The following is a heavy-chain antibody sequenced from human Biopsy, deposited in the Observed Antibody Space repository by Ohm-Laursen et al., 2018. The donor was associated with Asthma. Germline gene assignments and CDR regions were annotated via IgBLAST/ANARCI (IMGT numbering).Heavy chain of an antibody. D-gene: IGHD1-26*01. Sequence: SLRLSCAASGFSFSNYGTHWVRQAPGKGLDWVAVISFDGSNKNYTDSVKGRFTISRDNSRNTLHLQMNSLRAEDTAVYYCAKDVFPGWELRRGPDYWGQGTLVTVSS. V-gene: IGHV3-30*18. CDR1: GFSFSNYG. CDR3: AKDVFPGWELRRGPDY. CDR2: ISFDGSNK. J-gene: IGHJ4*02.